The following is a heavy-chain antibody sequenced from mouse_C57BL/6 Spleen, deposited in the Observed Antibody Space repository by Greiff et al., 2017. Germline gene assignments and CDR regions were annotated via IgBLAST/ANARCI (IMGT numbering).Heavy chain of an antibody. Sequence: QVQLQQSGADLAKPGASVKLSCTASGYTFTSYWLYWVKQRPGQGLQWIGYINPSSGYTKYNQKFKHTATLTADKSSSTAYMQLSSLTYEDSALYYWARFGDEGFAYWGQGTLVTVSA. V-gene: IGHV1-7*01. D-gene: IGHD3-1*01. CDR3: ARFGDEGFAY. CDR1: GYTFTSYW. J-gene: IGHJ3*01. CDR2: INPSSGYT.